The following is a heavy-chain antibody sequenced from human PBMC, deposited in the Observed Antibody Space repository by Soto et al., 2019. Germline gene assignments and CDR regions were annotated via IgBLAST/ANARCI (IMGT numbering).Heavy chain of an antibody. CDR3: ARDSGSSKYGLDV. Sequence: EVQLLESGGGLVQPGGSLRLSCAASGFTLSSYAMSWVRQAPGKGLEWVSAISGSGGTTYYADSVKGRFTISRDTSKNTLYLQMNSLRAEDTAVYYCARDSGSSKYGLDVWGQGTTVIVSS. V-gene: IGHV3-23*01. J-gene: IGHJ6*02. D-gene: IGHD6-13*01. CDR1: GFTLSSYA. CDR2: ISGSGGTT.